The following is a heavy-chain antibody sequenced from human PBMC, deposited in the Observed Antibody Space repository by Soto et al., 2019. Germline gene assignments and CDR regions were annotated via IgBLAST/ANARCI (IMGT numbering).Heavy chain of an antibody. Sequence: GGSLRLSCAASGFTFSDYYMSWIRQAPGKGLEWVSYISSSGSTIYYADSVKGRFTISRDNAKNSLYLQMNSLRAEDTAVYYCARLEYSSSSRGDYYYYMDVWGKGTTVTVSS. J-gene: IGHJ6*03. CDR1: GFTFSDYY. CDR2: ISSSGSTI. D-gene: IGHD6-6*01. CDR3: ARLEYSSSSRGDYYYYMDV. V-gene: IGHV3-11*01.